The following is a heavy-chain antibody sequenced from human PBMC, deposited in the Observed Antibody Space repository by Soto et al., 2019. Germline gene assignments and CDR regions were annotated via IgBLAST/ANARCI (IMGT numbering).Heavy chain of an antibody. J-gene: IGHJ4*02. V-gene: IGHV4-34*01. CDR3: ARSPDIVATIAPYYFDY. Sequence: SETLSLTFAVYGGSFSGYSWSWIRQPPGKGLERIGEINHSGSTNYNPSLKSRVTIAVDTSKNQFSLKLSSVTAADTAVYYCARSPDIVATIAPYYFDYWGQGTLVTVSS. D-gene: IGHD5-12*01. CDR2: INHSGST. CDR1: GGSFSGYS.